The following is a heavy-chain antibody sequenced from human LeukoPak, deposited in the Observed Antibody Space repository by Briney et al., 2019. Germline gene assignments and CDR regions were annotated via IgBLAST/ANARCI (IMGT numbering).Heavy chain of an antibody. CDR3: ARASGTFDLFAI. J-gene: IGHJ3*02. V-gene: IGHV3-53*01. D-gene: IGHD3-3*02. CDR2: IYSDGRT. Sequence: GGSLRLSCADSVCTLRTNYMSWVRQAPGKGLEWVSVIYSDGRTYYADSVKGRFTISRDNSTNTLYLQMNSLRAEDTAVYYCARASGTFDLFAIRGQGTMVTVSS. CDR1: VCTLRTNY.